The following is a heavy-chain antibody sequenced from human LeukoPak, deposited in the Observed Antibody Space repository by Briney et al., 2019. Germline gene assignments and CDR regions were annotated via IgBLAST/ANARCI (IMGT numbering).Heavy chain of an antibody. CDR1: GYPFTDNY. CDR2: IYPFSGGT. V-gene: IGHV1-2*02. Sequence: ASVKVSCKASGYPFTDNYIHWMRQAPGQGLGWMGCIYPFSGGTTYAQKFQGRVTMTTDTTITTAYMELTSLRSDDTAVFYCARGYSLSYWYFDFWGRGTLVTVSS. J-gene: IGHJ2*01. CDR3: ARGYSLSYWYFDF. D-gene: IGHD2-2*02.